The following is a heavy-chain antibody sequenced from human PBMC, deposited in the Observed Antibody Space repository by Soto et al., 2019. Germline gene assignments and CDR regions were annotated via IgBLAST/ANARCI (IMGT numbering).Heavy chain of an antibody. CDR3: VEGGYILTGDGAFDD. Sequence: PGGSLRLSCSASGFTFSSYAMHWVRQAPGKGLEYVSAISSNGGSTYYADSVKGRFTISRDNSKNTLYLQMSSLRAEDTAVYYCVEGGYILTGDGAFDDWGQGTLGAVSS. CDR1: GFTFSSYA. CDR2: ISSNGGST. J-gene: IGHJ4*02. V-gene: IGHV3-64D*06. D-gene: IGHD3-9*01.